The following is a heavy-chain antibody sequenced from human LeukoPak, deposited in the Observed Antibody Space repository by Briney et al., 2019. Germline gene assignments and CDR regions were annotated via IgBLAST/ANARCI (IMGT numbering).Heavy chain of an antibody. J-gene: IGHJ4*02. V-gene: IGHV4-34*01. CDR3: ASPALADYVWGSYRFDY. CDR2: INHSGST. Sequence: SETLSLTCAVYGGSFSGYYWNWIRQPPGKGLEWIGEINHSGSTNYNPSLKSRVTMSVDTSKNQFSLKLSSVTAADTAVYYCASPALADYVWGSYRFDYWGQGTLVTVSS. D-gene: IGHD3-16*02. CDR1: GGSFSGYY.